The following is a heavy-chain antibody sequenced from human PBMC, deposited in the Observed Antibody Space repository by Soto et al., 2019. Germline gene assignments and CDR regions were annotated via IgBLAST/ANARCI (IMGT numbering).Heavy chain of an antibody. V-gene: IGHV1-69*12. CDR3: ARVSQLPWLGYYYGMDV. D-gene: IGHD2-2*01. Sequence: QVQLVQSGAEVKKPGSSVKVSCKASGGTFSSCAISWVRQAPGQGLEWMGGIIPIFGTANYAQKFQGRVTITADESTSTAYMELSSLRSEDTAVYYCARVSQLPWLGYYYGMDVWGQGTTVTVSS. CDR1: GGTFSSCA. CDR2: IIPIFGTA. J-gene: IGHJ6*02.